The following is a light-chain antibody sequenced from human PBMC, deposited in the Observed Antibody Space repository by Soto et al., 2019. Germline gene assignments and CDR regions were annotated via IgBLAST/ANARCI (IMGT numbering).Light chain of an antibody. CDR2: QAS. V-gene: IGKV1-5*03. Sequence: DIQMTQSPSTLSASVGDRVTITCRASQSINTWLAWYQQKPGIAPKLLIYQASSLKSGVPSRFSGSVSGTEFTLTISSLQPDDFATYYCQQYNSYSTFGQGTKVEIK. J-gene: IGKJ1*01. CDR1: QSINTW. CDR3: QQYNSYST.